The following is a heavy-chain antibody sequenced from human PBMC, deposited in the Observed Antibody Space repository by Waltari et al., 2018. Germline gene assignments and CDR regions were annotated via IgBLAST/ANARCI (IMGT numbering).Heavy chain of an antibody. J-gene: IGHJ4*02. CDR1: GFTYSSYA. V-gene: IGHV3-23*01. Sequence: EVQLLESGGGLVQPGGSLRLSCAASGFTYSSYAMSWVRQAPGKGLEWVSAISGSGGSTYYAASVKGRFTISRDNSKNTLSLQMNSLRAEDTAVYYCAKEPSGIEIYYFDYWGQGTLVTVSS. CDR2: ISGSGGST. CDR3: AKEPSGIEIYYFDY. D-gene: IGHD1-26*01.